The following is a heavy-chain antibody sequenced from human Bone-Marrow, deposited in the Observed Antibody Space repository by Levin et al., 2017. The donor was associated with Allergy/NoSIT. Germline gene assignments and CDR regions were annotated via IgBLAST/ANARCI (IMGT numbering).Heavy chain of an antibody. CDR2: INEDGSEK. V-gene: IGHV3-7*01. J-gene: IGHJ4*02. CDR3: AREYYHDSSGYRAFGY. Sequence: GASVKVSCAASGFTFNYFWVSWVRQAPGKGLEWVANINEDGSEKYYVDSVRGRFTISRDNAKNSLVLQMNSLRDDDTAVYYCAREYYHDSSGYRAFGYWGLGTLVTVSS. D-gene: IGHD3-22*01. CDR1: GFTFNYFW.